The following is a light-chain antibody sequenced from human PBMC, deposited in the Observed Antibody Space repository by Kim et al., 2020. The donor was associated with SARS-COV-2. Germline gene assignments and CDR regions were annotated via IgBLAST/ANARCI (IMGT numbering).Light chain of an antibody. CDR1: NIGSKN. Sequence: VAMGQTARGTCGGNNIGSKNVHWYQQKPGQAPVMVIYRDSNRPSGIPERFSGSNSGNTATLTISRAQDGDEADYYCQVWDSSTAVFGGGTKLTVL. V-gene: IGLV3-9*01. CDR3: QVWDSSTAV. CDR2: RDS. J-gene: IGLJ3*02.